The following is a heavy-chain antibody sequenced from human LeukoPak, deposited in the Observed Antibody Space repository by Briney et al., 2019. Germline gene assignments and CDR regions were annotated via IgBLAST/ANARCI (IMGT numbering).Heavy chain of an antibody. CDR2: IYYSRTT. V-gene: IGHV4-39*01. D-gene: IGHD6-19*01. CDR1: DGSISSNTYY. J-gene: IGHJ4*02. CDR3: ARHASSGWYYDFDF. Sequence: SETLSLTCTVSDGSISSNTYYWGWIRQPPGTGLEWIGSIYYSRTTYYNPSLKSRVTISVDTSKNQFSLKLSSVTAADTAVYYSARHASSGWYYDFDFWGQGTLVTVSS.